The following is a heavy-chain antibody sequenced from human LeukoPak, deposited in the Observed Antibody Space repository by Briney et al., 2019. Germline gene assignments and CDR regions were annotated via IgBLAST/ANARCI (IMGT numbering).Heavy chain of an antibody. D-gene: IGHD3-3*01. CDR1: GFTFSDYY. V-gene: IGHV3-7*01. J-gene: IGHJ5*02. CDR3: ARAPSTLLRFLEWLPGIAATEPNWFDP. CDR2: IKQDGSEK. Sequence: GPLRLSCAASGFTFSDYYMSWIRQAPGKGLEWVANIKQDGSEKYYVDSVKGRFTISRDNAKNSLYLQMNSLRAEDTAVYYCARAPSTLLRFLEWLPGIAATEPNWFDPWGQGTLVTVSS.